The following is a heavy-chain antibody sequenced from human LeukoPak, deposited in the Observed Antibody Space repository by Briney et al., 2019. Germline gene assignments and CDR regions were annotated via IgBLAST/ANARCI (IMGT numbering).Heavy chain of an antibody. V-gene: IGHV4-59*08. CDR3: AKWELHLKAFDI. Sequence: SETLSLTCTVSGGSTSSYYWSWIRQPPGKGLEWIGYIYYSGSTNYNPSLKSRVTISVDTSKNQFSLKLSSVTAADTAVYYCAKWELHLKAFDIWGQGTMVTVSS. J-gene: IGHJ3*02. D-gene: IGHD1-26*01. CDR1: GGSTSSYY. CDR2: IYYSGST.